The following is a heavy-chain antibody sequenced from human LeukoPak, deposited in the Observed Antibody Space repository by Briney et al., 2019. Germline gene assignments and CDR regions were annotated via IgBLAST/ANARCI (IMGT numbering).Heavy chain of an antibody. CDR2: IYYSGST. J-gene: IGHJ5*02. Sequence: SETLSLTCTVSGGSISSYYWSWIRQPPGKGLEWIGYIYYSGSTNYNPSLKCRVTISVDTSKNQFSLKLSPVTAADTAVYYCARGGSPTQWFDPWGQGTLVTVSS. CDR3: ARGGSPTQWFDP. CDR1: GGSISSYY. D-gene: IGHD3-16*01. V-gene: IGHV4-59*01.